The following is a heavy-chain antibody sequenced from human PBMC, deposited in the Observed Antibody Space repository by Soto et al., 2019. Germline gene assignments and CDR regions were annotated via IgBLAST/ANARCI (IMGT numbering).Heavy chain of an antibody. Sequence: GGSLRLSCAASGFTFSSYEMNWVRQAPGKGLEWVGVITYDGSNQYYADSVKGRFTISRDNSRNMLFLQMNSLRPDDTAVYYCARAPSGSYPEFDYWGQGTLVTVSS. CDR2: ITYDGSNQ. D-gene: IGHD1-26*01. J-gene: IGHJ4*02. CDR3: ARAPSGSYPEFDY. CDR1: GFTFSSYE. V-gene: IGHV3-30-3*01.